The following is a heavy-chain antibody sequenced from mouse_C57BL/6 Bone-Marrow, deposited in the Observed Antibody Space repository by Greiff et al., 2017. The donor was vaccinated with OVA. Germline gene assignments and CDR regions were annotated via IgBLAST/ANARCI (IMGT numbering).Heavy chain of an antibody. CDR1: GYTFTSYW. Sequence: QVHVKQPGAELVKPGASVKLSCKASGYTFTSYWMHWVKQRPGRGLEWIGRIDPNSGGTKYNEKFKSKATLTVAKPSSTAYMQLSSLTSEDSAVYYCARSRGVYYGSSPWFAYWGQGTLVTVSA. V-gene: IGHV1-72*01. CDR3: ARSRGVYYGSSPWFAY. CDR2: IDPNSGGT. J-gene: IGHJ3*01. D-gene: IGHD1-1*01.